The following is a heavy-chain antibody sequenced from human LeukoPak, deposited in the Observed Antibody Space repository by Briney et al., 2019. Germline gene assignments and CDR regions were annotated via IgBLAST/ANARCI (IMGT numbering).Heavy chain of an antibody. CDR2: IYYSGST. J-gene: IGHJ4*02. D-gene: IGHD1-26*01. CDR1: GGSISSSSYY. Sequence: SETLSLTCTVSGGSISSSSYYWGWIRQPPWKGLEWIGSIYYSGSTYYNPSLKSRVTISVDTSKNQFSLKLSSVTAADTAVYYCARSVFGSNTKGVDYWGQGTLVTVSS. V-gene: IGHV4-39*01. CDR3: ARSVFGSNTKGVDY.